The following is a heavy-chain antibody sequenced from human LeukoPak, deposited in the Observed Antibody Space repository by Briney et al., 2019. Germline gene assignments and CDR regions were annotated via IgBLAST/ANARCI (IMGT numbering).Heavy chain of an antibody. CDR2: INWNGDST. J-gene: IGHJ4*02. CDR3: AKSIPTIAVAVSTRQ. D-gene: IGHD6-19*01. Sequence: GGSLRLSCAASGFIFDDYAMSWVRQAPGKGLEWVSGINWNGDSTGYADSVKGRFTISRDNAKNSLYLQMNSLRAEDTAVYYCAKSIPTIAVAVSTRQWGQGTLVTVSS. CDR1: GFIFDDYA. V-gene: IGHV3-20*04.